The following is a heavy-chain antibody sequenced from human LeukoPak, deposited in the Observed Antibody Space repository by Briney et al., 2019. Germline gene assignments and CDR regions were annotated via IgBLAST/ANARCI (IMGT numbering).Heavy chain of an antibody. D-gene: IGHD3-22*01. CDR2: INSDASNT. J-gene: IGHJ4*02. CDR1: GFTSSSYW. Sequence: GGSLRLSCAASGFTSSSYWMYWVRQAPGKGLVCVSRINSDASNTIYADSVKGRFTISRDNAENTLYLQMNSLKVEDTAVYYCARSRYGGYNDSWGQGTLVTVSS. CDR3: ARSRYGGYNDS. V-gene: IGHV3-74*01.